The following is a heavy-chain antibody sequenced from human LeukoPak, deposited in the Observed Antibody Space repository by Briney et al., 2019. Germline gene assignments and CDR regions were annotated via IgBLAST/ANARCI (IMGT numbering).Heavy chain of an antibody. CDR1: DGSLCRAVYY. D-gene: IGHD6-6*01. CDR2: IYYSGST. V-gene: IGHV4-31*03. CDR3: ARGAEYSSSPFDY. J-gene: IGHJ4*02. Sequence: SETLSLTSTASDGSLCRAVYYWSWIRHHPGKGLEWIGKIYYSGSTYYTPSLQSRATISVDRSKNQFSLKLTSVTAADTAVYYCARGAEYSSSPFDYWGQGSLVTVSS.